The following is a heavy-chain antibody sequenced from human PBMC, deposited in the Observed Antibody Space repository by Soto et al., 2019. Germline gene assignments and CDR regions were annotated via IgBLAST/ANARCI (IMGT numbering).Heavy chain of an antibody. CDR1: GGTFSRYA. CDR3: ARAIVGPTTTGWLDP. CDR2: IIPIFGTA. Sequence: QVQLVQSGAEVKKPGSSVKVSCKASGGTFSRYAISWVRQAPGQGLEWLGGIIPIFGTANYAQKFQGRVTITADQSTSTAYMELSSLRFEDTAVYYCARAIVGPTTTGWLDPWGQGTLVTVSS. V-gene: IGHV1-69*01. D-gene: IGHD1-26*01. J-gene: IGHJ5*02.